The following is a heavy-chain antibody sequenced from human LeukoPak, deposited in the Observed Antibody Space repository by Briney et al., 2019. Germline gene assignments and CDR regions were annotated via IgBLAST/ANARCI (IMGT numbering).Heavy chain of an antibody. Sequence: ASVKVSCKVSGYTLTELSMHWVRQAPGKGLEWMGGFDPEDGETIYAQKFQGRVTMTEDTSTDTAYMELSSLRSEDTAVYYCATDRLGATRRGFDYWGQGTLVTVSS. D-gene: IGHD1-26*01. CDR2: FDPEDGET. J-gene: IGHJ4*02. CDR3: ATDRLGATRRGFDY. V-gene: IGHV1-24*01. CDR1: GYTLTELS.